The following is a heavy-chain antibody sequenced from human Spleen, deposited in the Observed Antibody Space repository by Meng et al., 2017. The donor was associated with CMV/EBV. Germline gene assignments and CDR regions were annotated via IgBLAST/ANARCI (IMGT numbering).Heavy chain of an antibody. CDR1: GYTFTGYY. CDR3: GREFPRWGLEFDY. CDR2: INPSSGAT. J-gene: IGHJ4*02. V-gene: IGHV1-2*02. Sequence: ASVKVSCKASGYTFTGYYIHWVRQAPGQGPEWMGWINPSSGATDYTQKFRGRVTVTSDTSIRTAYMELSGLTSDDTAVYYCGREFPRWGLEFDYWGQGTLVTVSS. D-gene: IGHD2-21*02.